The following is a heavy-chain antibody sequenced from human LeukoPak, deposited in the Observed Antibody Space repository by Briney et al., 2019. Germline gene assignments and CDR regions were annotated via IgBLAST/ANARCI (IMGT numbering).Heavy chain of an antibody. V-gene: IGHV4-59*01. CDR2: IYYSGST. J-gene: IGHJ5*02. CDR3: ARSLGYNWFDP. D-gene: IGHD3-16*01. CDR1: GGSISSYY. Sequence: SETLSLTCTVSGGSISSYYWSWIRQPSGKGLEWIGYIYYSGSTNYNPSLKSRVTISVDTSKNQFSLKLSPVTAADTAVYYCARSLGYNWFDPWGQGTLVTVSS.